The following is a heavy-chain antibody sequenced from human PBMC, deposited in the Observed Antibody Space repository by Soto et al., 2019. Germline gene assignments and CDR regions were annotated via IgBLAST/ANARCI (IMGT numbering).Heavy chain of an antibody. J-gene: IGHJ5*02. CDR1: GFTFDGYA. CDR2: IGGSGDGT. Sequence: GGSLRLSCAASGFTFDGYAMSWVRQAPGKGLQWVSTIGGSGDGTYYADSVKGRFTISRDNSRNTLSLEMHSLRAEDTAIYYCVKVASVPPPADRFFQSWGQGTLVTVSS. CDR3: VKVASVPPPADRFFQS. D-gene: IGHD2-2*01. V-gene: IGHV3-23*01.